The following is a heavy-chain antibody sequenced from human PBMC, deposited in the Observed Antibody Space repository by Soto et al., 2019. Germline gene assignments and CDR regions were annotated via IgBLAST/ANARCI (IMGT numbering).Heavy chain of an antibody. CDR3: AAVLRFLEWFQPDYYYYGMDV. CDR2: MNPNSGNT. Sequence: QVQLVQSGAEVKKPGASVKVSCKASGYTFTSYDINWVRQATGQGLEWMGWMNPNSGNTGYAQKFQGRVTMTRNTSISIAYMELSSLRSEDTAVYYCAAVLRFLEWFQPDYYYYGMDVWGQGTTVTVSS. V-gene: IGHV1-8*01. CDR1: GYTFTSYD. J-gene: IGHJ6*02. D-gene: IGHD3-3*01.